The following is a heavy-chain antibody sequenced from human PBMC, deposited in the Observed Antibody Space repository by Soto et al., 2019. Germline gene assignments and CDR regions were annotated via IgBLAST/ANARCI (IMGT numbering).Heavy chain of an antibody. CDR2: IYPGDSDT. Sequence: GESLKISWKGSGYSFFDHWIGWVRQMPGKGLEWMGIIYPGDSDTRYSPSFQGQVTISADKSISTAYLQWSSLKASDTAIYYCARRMQAGFYYGMDVWGQGTAVTVSS. CDR1: GYSFFDHW. D-gene: IGHD2-15*01. J-gene: IGHJ6*02. V-gene: IGHV5-51*01. CDR3: ARRMQAGFYYGMDV.